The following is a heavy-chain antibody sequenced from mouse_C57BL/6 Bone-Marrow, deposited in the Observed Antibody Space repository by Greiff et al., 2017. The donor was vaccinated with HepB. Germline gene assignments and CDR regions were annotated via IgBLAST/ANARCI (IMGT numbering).Heavy chain of an antibody. V-gene: IGHV1-82*01. J-gene: IGHJ2*01. Sequence: VQLQQSGPELVKPGASVKISCKASGYAFSSSWMNWVKQRPGKGLEWIGRIYPGDGDTNYNGKFKGKATLTADKSSSTAYMQLSSLTSEDSAVYFCARVYYSNNYWGQGTTLTVSS. CDR3: ARVYYSNNY. CDR1: GYAFSSSW. D-gene: IGHD2-5*01. CDR2: IYPGDGDT.